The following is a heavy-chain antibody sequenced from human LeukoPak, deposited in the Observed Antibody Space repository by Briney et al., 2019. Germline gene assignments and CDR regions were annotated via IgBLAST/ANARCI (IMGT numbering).Heavy chain of an antibody. D-gene: IGHD6-13*01. CDR3: AKEGGYSSSWYISAYFDY. J-gene: IGHJ4*02. CDR2: ISGSGGST. V-gene: IGHV3-23*01. Sequence: QAGGSLRLSCAASGFTFSSYAMSWVRQAPGKGLEWVSAISGSGGSTYYADSVKGRFTISRDNSKNTLYLQMNSLRAEDTAVYYCAKEGGYSSSWYISAYFDYWGQGTLVTVSS. CDR1: GFTFSSYA.